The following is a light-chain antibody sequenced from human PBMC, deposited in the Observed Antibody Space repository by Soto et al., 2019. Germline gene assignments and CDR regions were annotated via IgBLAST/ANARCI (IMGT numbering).Light chain of an antibody. Sequence: QSVLTQPASVSGSPGQSITISCTGTNNDVGGYNYVSWYQQYAGKAPKLTIYDVTKRPSGAPDRFSGSKSGNTASLTISGLQAEDEDDYYCCSYAGSYTYVFGTGTKVTVL. CDR1: NNDVGGYNY. V-gene: IGLV2-11*01. J-gene: IGLJ1*01. CDR2: DVT. CDR3: CSYAGSYTYV.